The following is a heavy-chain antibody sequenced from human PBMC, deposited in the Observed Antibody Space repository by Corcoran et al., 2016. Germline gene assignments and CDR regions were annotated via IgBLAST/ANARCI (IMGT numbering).Heavy chain of an antibody. Sequence: EVQLVQSGAEVKKPGESLKISCKGSGYSFTSYWIGWVRQMPGKGLEWMGIIYPGDSDTRYSPSFQGQVTISADKSISTAYLQWSSLKASDTAMYDWARGRSYCRGRSCYRQELDIMDDWGQGTLVTVSS. CDR2: IYPGDSDT. CDR3: ARGRSYCRGRSCYRQELDIMDD. V-gene: IGHV5-51*01. CDR1: GYSFTSYW. J-gene: IGHJ4*02. D-gene: IGHD2-15*01.